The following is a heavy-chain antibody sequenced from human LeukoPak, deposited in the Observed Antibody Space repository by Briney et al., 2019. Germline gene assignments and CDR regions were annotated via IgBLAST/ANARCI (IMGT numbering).Heavy chain of an antibody. CDR3: ARDIDSSGYYYSAY. V-gene: IGHV4-39*07. J-gene: IGHJ4*02. CDR2: IYYSGST. CDR1: GFTFSSYE. Sequence: GSLRLSCAASGFTFSSYEMNWVRQPPGKGLEWIGSIYYSGSTYYNPSLKSRVTISVDTSKNQFSLKLSSVTAADTAVYYCARDIDSSGYYYSAYWGQGTLVTVSS. D-gene: IGHD3-22*01.